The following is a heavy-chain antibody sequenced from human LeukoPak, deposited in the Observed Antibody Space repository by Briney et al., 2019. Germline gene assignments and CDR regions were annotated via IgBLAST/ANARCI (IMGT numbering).Heavy chain of an antibody. Sequence: SETLSLTCAVYGGSFSGYYWSWIRQPPGKGLEWIGEINHSGSTNYNPSLKSRVTISVDTSKNQFSLKLSSVTAADTAVYYCARVQRNYDILTGYYTYYFDYWGQGTLVTVSS. CDR2: INHSGST. V-gene: IGHV4-34*01. CDR3: ARVQRNYDILTGYYTYYFDY. J-gene: IGHJ4*02. D-gene: IGHD3-9*01. CDR1: GGSFSGYY.